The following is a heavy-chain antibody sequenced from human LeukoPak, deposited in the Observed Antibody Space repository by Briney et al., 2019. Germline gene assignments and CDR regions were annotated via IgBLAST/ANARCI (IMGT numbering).Heavy chain of an antibody. D-gene: IGHD3-10*01. Sequence: SQTLSLTCTVSGGSISSGGYYWSWIRQHPGKGREWIGYIYYSGSTYYNPSLKSRVTISVDTSKNQFSLKLSSVTATDTAADYCARAPQGGLLFDYWGQGTLVSVCS. CDR1: GGSISSGGYY. CDR2: IYYSGST. CDR3: ARAPQGGLLFDY. J-gene: IGHJ4*02. V-gene: IGHV4-31*03.